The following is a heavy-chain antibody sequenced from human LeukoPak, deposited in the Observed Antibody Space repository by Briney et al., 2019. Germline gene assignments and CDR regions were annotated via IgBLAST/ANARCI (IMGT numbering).Heavy chain of an antibody. D-gene: IGHD3-10*01. Sequence: GGSLRLSCAASGFTFSSYEMNWVRQAPGKGLEWVSYISSSGSTIYYADSVKGRFTISRDNAKNSLYLQMNSLRAEDTAVYYCARDSMVRGVITYYYYMDVWGKGTTVTVSS. CDR3: ARDSMVRGVITYYYYMDV. CDR2: ISSSGSTI. V-gene: IGHV3-48*03. CDR1: GFTFSSYE. J-gene: IGHJ6*03.